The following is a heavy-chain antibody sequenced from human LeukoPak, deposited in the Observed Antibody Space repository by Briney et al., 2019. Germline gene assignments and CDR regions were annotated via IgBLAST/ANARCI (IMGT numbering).Heavy chain of an antibody. Sequence: GASVKVSCKASGYTFTGYYMHWVRQPPGQGLEWMGWINPNSGGTNYAQKFQGRVTMTRATSISTAYMELSRLRSDDTAVYYCARGGLQLVMYYFDYWGQGNLVTVSS. D-gene: IGHD6-13*01. CDR3: ARGGLQLVMYYFDY. J-gene: IGHJ4*02. V-gene: IGHV1-2*02. CDR2: INPNSGGT. CDR1: GYTFTGYY.